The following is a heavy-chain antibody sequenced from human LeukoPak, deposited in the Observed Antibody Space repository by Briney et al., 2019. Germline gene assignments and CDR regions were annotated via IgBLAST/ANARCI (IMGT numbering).Heavy chain of an antibody. CDR3: ARFTRTLWFGELWAPRGGDWFDP. Sequence: SETLSLTCTVSGGSISSYYWSWIRQPPGKGLEWIGYIYYSGSTNYNPSLTSRVTISVYTSKTQFSLKLSSVTAADTAVYYCARFTRTLWFGELWAPRGGDWFDPWGQGTLVTVSS. CDR1: GGSISSYY. J-gene: IGHJ5*02. D-gene: IGHD3-10*01. V-gene: IGHV4-59*01. CDR2: IYYSGST.